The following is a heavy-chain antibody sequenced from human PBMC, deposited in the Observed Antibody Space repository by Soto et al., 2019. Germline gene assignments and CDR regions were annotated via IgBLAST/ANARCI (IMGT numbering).Heavy chain of an antibody. D-gene: IGHD5-18*01. CDR3: ARDSAGTAMTFDY. Sequence: QVQLQESGPGLVKPSQTLSLTCTVSGGSISSGGYYWSWIRQHPGKGLEWIGYIYYSGNTYYNPSLKSRVAMSVDTSKNQFSLKLSSVTAADTAVYYCARDSAGTAMTFDYWGPGNLVTVSS. J-gene: IGHJ4*02. CDR1: GGSISSGGYY. CDR2: IYYSGNT. V-gene: IGHV4-31*03.